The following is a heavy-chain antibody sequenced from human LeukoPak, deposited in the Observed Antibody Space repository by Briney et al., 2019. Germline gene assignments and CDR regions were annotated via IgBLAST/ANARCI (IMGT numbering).Heavy chain of an antibody. J-gene: IGHJ4*02. CDR2: ISWNSGSI. CDR1: GFTFDDYA. V-gene: IGHV3-9*01. D-gene: IGHD3-16*01. Sequence: GGSLRLSCAASGFTFDDYAMHWVRQAPGKGLEWVSGISWNSGSIGYADSVKGRFTISRDNAKNSLYLQMNSLRAEDTAVYYCARGGYDYVWGSSFDYWGQGTLVTVSS. CDR3: ARGGYDYVWGSSFDY.